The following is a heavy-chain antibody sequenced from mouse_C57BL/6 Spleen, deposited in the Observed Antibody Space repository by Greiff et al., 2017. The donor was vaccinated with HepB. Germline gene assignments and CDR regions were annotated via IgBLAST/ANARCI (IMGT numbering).Heavy chain of an antibody. CDR2: IYPGDGDT. CDR3: ARSGAITRDAMDY. D-gene: IGHD1-1*01. V-gene: IGHV1-82*01. J-gene: IGHJ4*01. CDR1: GYAFSSSW. Sequence: VQLQQSGPELVKPGASVKISCKASGYAFSSSWMNWVKQRPGKGLEWIGRIYPGDGDTNYNGKFKGKATLTADKSSSTAYMQLSSLTSEDSAVYCGARSGAITRDAMDYWGQGTSVTVSS.